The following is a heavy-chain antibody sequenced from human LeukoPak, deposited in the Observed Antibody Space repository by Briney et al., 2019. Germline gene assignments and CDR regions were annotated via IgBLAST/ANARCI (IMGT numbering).Heavy chain of an antibody. D-gene: IGHD3-9*01. Sequence: GRSLRLSCAASGFTFSSYGMHWFRQAPGKGLEWVAVIWYDGSNKYYADSVKGRFTISRDNSKNTLYLQMNSLRAEDTAVYYCAKDRTPGWYFDYWGQGTLVTVSS. V-gene: IGHV3-33*06. CDR1: GFTFSSYG. CDR2: IWYDGSNK. J-gene: IGHJ4*02. CDR3: AKDRTPGWYFDY.